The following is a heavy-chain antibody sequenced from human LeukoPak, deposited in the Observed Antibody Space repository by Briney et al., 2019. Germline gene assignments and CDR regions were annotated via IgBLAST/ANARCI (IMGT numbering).Heavy chain of an antibody. CDR1: GFTFSNAW. CDR2: IKSKTDGGTT. V-gene: IGHV3-15*01. CDR3: ITRVTGTGDY. D-gene: IGHD6-19*01. J-gene: IGHJ4*02. Sequence: PGGSLRLSCAASGFTFSNAWMSWVRQAPGKGLEWVGRIKSKTDGGTTDYPAPVKGRFTVSRDDSKNTLYLQTNSLSTEDTAVYYCITRVTGTGDYWGQGTLVTVSS.